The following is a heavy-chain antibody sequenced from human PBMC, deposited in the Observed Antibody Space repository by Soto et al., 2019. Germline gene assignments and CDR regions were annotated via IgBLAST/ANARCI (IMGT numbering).Heavy chain of an antibody. D-gene: IGHD1-1*01. CDR1: GGSFSGYY. Sequence: SETLSLTCAVYGGSFSGYYWSLIRQPPGKGLEWIGEINHSGDTNYNPSLKCRLTMLVDPSRNQFSLRLTSVTAADTAVYFCARGAWMSDYWGQGTLVTVSS. CDR3: ARGAWMSDY. J-gene: IGHJ4*02. V-gene: IGHV4-34*01. CDR2: INHSGDT.